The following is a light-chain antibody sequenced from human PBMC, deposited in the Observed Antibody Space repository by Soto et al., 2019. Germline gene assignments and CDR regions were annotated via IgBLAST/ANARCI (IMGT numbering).Light chain of an antibody. CDR2: GAS. CDR3: QQYNDWPLT. J-gene: IGKJ4*01. CDR1: QSVSAN. Sequence: EIVMTQSPASVSVSPGERATLSCRASQSVSANLAWYQQKFGQAPRLLIYGASTRATGIAARFSGSGSGTEFTLTISSXQSEDFAVYYCQQYNDWPLTFGGGTKVDIK. V-gene: IGKV3D-15*01.